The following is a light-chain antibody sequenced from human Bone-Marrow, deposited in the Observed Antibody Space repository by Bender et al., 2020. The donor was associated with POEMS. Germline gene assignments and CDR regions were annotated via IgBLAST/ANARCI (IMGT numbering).Light chain of an antibody. V-gene: IGLV3-1*01. J-gene: IGLJ3*02. Sequence: SYDLTQPPSVSVSPGQTASITCSGDKLGNKFVSWYQQKPGQSPVLVIYQNNKRPSGIPDRFSGSKSGTSASLAITGLQAEDEGDYYCQSYDNSLGGWVFGGGTKLTVL. CDR3: QSYDNSLGGWV. CDR2: QNN. CDR1: KLGNKF.